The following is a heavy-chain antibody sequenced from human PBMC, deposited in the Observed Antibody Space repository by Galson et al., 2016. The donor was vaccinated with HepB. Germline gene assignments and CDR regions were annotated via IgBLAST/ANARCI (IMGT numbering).Heavy chain of an antibody. CDR1: GGTFSNYA. V-gene: IGHV1-69*13. CDR3: ASRAGDYYDNSGYYYYYNYGMDV. CDR2: IIPIFGTA. Sequence: SVKVSCTASGGTFSNYAISWVRQAPGQGLEWMGGIIPIFGTANYAQNFKGRVTIPADESTSTASMELSSLRSEDTAVYYCASRAGDYYDNSGYYYYYNYGMDVWGQGTTVTVSS. J-gene: IGHJ6*02. D-gene: IGHD3-22*01.